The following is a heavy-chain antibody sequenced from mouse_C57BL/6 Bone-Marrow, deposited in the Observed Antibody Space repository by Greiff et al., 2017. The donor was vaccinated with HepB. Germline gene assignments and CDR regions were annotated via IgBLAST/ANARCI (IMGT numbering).Heavy chain of an antibody. D-gene: IGHD5-1*01. J-gene: IGHJ4*01. V-gene: IGHV3-6*01. Sequence: EVKLQESGPGLVKPSQSLSLTCSVTGYSITSGYYWNWIRQFPGNKLEWMGYISYDGSNNYNPSLNNRISITRDTSKNQFFLKLNSVTTEDTATYYCARERLYLYAMDYWGQGTSVTVSS. CDR2: ISYDGSN. CDR1: GYSITSGYY. CDR3: ARERLYLYAMDY.